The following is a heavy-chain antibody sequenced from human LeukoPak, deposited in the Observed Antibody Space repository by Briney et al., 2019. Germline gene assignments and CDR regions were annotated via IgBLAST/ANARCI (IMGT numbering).Heavy chain of an antibody. V-gene: IGHV2-5*02. CDR1: GFSLNTGDVG. D-gene: IGHD7-27*01. J-gene: IGHJ5*02. CDR2: ISRDDDQ. CDR3: AHTGSPHGDDWFDP. Sequence: SRPTLVKPTQTLTLTCTFSGFSLNTGDVGVGWIRQPPGKALEWLALISRDDDQRYSPSLKNRLTITKDTSKNQVVLTMTNMDPVDTATYYCAHTGSPHGDDWFDPWGQGTLVTVSS.